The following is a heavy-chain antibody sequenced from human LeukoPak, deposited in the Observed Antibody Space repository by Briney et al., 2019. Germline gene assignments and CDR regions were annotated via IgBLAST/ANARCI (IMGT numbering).Heavy chain of an antibody. J-gene: IGHJ4*02. Sequence: PGGSLRLSCAASGFTFSSYAMHWVRQAPGKGLEWVALISYDGSNKYFADSVRGRFTISRDNSKNTLYLQMNSLRAEDTAVYYCVSGGSGTDFDYWGQGTLVTVSS. CDR2: ISYDGSNK. CDR3: VSGGSGTDFDY. CDR1: GFTFSSYA. D-gene: IGHD2-15*01. V-gene: IGHV3-30*04.